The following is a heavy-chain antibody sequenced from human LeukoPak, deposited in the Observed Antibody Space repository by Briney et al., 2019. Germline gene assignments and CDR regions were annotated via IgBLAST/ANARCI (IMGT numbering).Heavy chain of an antibody. CDR3: ARDPVEFSQLLFFRWSASAADAFDI. CDR1: GYTFTSYG. J-gene: IGHJ3*02. D-gene: IGHD2-2*01. V-gene: IGHV1-18*01. Sequence: ASVKVSCKASGYTFTSYGISWVRQAPGQGLEWMGWISAYNGNTNYAQKLQGRVTMTTDTSTSTAYMELRSLRSDDTAVYYRARDPVEFSQLLFFRWSASAADAFDIWGQGTMVTVSS. CDR2: ISAYNGNT.